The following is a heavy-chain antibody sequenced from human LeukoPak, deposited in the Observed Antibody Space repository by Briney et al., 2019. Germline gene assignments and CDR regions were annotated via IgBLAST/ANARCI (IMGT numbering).Heavy chain of an antibody. J-gene: IGHJ6*03. CDR3: ARGAYVVGYYYYMDV. V-gene: IGHV1-69*13. D-gene: IGHD3-22*01. CDR1: GYTFTSYG. Sequence: SVKVSCKASGYTFTSYGISWVRQAPGQGLEWMGGIIPIFGTANYAQKFQGRVTITADESTSTAYMELSSLRSEDTAVYYCARGAYVVGYYYYMDVWGKGTTVTVSS. CDR2: IIPIFGTA.